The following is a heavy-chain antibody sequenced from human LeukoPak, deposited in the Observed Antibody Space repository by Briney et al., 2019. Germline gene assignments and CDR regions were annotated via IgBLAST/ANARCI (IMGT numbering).Heavy chain of an antibody. D-gene: IGHD1-26*01. V-gene: IGHV3-23*01. CDR2: ITGGGT. CDR3: AKDLSGRSYSYYYMDV. Sequence: GGSLRHSCAASGFSFSTYAMSWVRQAPGKGLEWVSTITGGGTYYADSVRGRFTISRDNSKNTLFLQMNSLRAEDTAVYSCAKDLSGRSYSYYYMDVWGRGTTVTVSS. CDR1: GFSFSTYA. J-gene: IGHJ6*03.